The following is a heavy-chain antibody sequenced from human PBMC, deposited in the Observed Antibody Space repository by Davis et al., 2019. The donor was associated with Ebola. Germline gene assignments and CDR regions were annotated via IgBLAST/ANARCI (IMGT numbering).Heavy chain of an antibody. CDR2: IDPSDSYT. CDR1: GYSFTSYW. J-gene: IGHJ6*02. V-gene: IGHV5-10-1*01. Sequence: PGGSLRLSCKGSGYSFTSYWISWVRQMPGKGLEWMGRIDPSDSYTNYSPSFQGHVTISADKSISTAYLQWSSLKASDTAMYYCARPDIVRYYYGMDVWGQGTTVTVSS. CDR3: ARPDIVRYYYGMDV. D-gene: IGHD1-26*01.